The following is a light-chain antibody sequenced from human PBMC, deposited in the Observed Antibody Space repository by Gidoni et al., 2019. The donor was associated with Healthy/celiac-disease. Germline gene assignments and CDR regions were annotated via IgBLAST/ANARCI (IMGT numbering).Light chain of an antibody. CDR1: PSISSY. CDR2: AAS. Sequence: DIQMTQSPSSLSASVGARVTINCRASPSISSYVNGYQQKPGKAPKLLIYAASSLQGRVPSRFSGSGSGTDFTITISRLQPEDVATYYWQQSYSTPLTFGGGAKVEIK. CDR3: QQSYSTPLT. J-gene: IGKJ4*01. V-gene: IGKV1-39*01.